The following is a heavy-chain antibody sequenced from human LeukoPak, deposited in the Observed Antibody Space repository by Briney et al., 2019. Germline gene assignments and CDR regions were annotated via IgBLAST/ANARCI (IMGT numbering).Heavy chain of an antibody. Sequence: PGGSLRLSCAASGFTFSGYAMSWVRQAPGKGLEWVSTIIGSGGTTYYADSVKGRLTISSDNSKNTLYLQMNSLRAEDTALYYCARGVAVAGTGAFDIWGQGTMVTVSS. V-gene: IGHV3-23*01. CDR3: ARGVAVAGTGAFDI. J-gene: IGHJ3*02. CDR1: GFTFSGYA. D-gene: IGHD6-19*01. CDR2: IIGSGGTT.